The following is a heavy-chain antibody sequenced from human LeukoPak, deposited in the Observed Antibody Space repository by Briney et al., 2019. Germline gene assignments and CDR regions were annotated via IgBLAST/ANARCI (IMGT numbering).Heavy chain of an antibody. D-gene: IGHD3-10*02. V-gene: IGHV3-23*01. J-gene: IGHJ4*02. CDR2: IGGSGGST. CDR3: ARELFLDY. Sequence: GGSLRLSCAASGFTFNNYAMTWVRQAPGKGLEWVSGIGGSGGSTFYADSVKSRFAISRDNSKNTLYLQMNSLSAEDTAVYYCARELFLDYWGQGTLVTVSS. CDR1: GFTFNNYA.